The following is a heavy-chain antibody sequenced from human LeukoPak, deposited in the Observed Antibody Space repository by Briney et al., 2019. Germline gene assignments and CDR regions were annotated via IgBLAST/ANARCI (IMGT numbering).Heavy chain of an antibody. CDR2: INPSSGAT. V-gene: IGHV1-46*01. CDR1: GYFFANYY. J-gene: IGHJ4*02. CDR3: ARVGGSGSYSMYHFDS. D-gene: IGHD3-10*01. Sequence: ASVKVSCKASGYFFANYYMHWLRQAPGQGLEWLGLINPSSGATRYAQKFQGRGTMTRDTSTSTVYMELSSLRFEDTAVYYCARVGGSGSYSMYHFDSWGQGTLVTVSS.